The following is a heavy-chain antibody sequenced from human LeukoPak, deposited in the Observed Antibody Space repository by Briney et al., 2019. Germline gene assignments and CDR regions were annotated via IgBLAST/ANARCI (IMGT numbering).Heavy chain of an antibody. CDR3: AREYCSSTSCYIIDY. CDR2: ISSSSYI. D-gene: IGHD2-2*02. J-gene: IGHJ4*02. Sequence: GGSLRLSCAASGFTFSSYSMNWVRQAPEKGLEWVSSISSSSYIYYADSVKGRFTISRDNAKNSLYLQMNSLRAEDTAVYYCAREYCSSTSCYIIDYWGQGTLVTVSS. CDR1: GFTFSSYS. V-gene: IGHV3-21*01.